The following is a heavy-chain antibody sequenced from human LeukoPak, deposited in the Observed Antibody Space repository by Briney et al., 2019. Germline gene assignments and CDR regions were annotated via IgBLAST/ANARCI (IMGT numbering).Heavy chain of an antibody. CDR3: ARARTDDFWSGYQTYYFDY. CDR1: GFTFSDHY. J-gene: IGHJ4*02. CDR2: TRNKANSYTT. Sequence: GGSLRLSCAASGFTFSDHYMDWVRQAPGKGLEWVGRTRNKANSYTTEYAASVKGRFTISRDDSKNSLYLQMNSLKTEDTAVYYRARARTDDFWSGYQTYYFDYWGQGTLVTVSS. V-gene: IGHV3-72*01. D-gene: IGHD3-3*01.